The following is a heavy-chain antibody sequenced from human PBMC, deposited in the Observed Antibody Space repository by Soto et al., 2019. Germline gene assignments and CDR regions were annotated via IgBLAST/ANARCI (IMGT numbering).Heavy chain of an antibody. D-gene: IGHD1-7*01. J-gene: IGHJ5*02. CDR2: IYHSGST. Sequence: SETLSLTCAVSGYSISSGYYWGWIRQPPGKGLEWIGSIYHSGSTYYNPSLKSRVTISVDTSKNQFSLKLSSVTAADTAVFYCARDRGVTGTTPNWFDPWGQGTLVTVSS. CDR3: ARDRGVTGTTPNWFDP. V-gene: IGHV4-38-2*02. CDR1: GYSISSGYY.